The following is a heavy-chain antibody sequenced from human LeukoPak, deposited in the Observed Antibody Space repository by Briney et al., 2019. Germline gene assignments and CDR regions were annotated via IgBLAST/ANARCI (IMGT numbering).Heavy chain of an antibody. CDR3: ARAEGSGDTDAFDI. V-gene: IGHV1-3*03. CDR2: INAGNGNT. J-gene: IGHJ3*02. CDR1: GYTFTSYA. D-gene: IGHD3-10*01. Sequence: GASVKVSCKASGYTFTSYAMHWVRQAPGQRLEWMGWINAGNGNTKYSQEFQGRVTITRDTSASTAYMELSSLRSEDMAVYYCARAEGSGDTDAFDIWGQGTMVTVSS.